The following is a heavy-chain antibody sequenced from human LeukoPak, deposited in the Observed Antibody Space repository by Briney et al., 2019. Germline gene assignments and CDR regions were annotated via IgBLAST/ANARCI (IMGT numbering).Heavy chain of an antibody. V-gene: IGHV4-59*08. CDR2: IYYSGST. CDR3: ARHFGMVTSYGMDV. D-gene: IGHD2-21*02. J-gene: IGHJ6*02. Sequence: TSETLSLTCAVSGGSISSYYWSWIRQPPGKGLEWIGYIYYSGSTNYNPSLESRIAISLDTSKNQFSLQLRSVTAADTAVYYCARHFGMVTSYGMDVWGLGTTVTVSS. CDR1: GGSISSYY.